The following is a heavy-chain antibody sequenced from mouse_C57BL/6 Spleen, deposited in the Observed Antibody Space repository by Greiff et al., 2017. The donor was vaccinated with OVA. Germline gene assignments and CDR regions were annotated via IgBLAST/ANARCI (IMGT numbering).Heavy chain of an antibody. CDR3: AKDYDEGYYAMDY. J-gene: IGHJ4*01. CDR1: GFTFSDYG. D-gene: IGHD2-4*01. V-gene: IGHV5-17*01. CDR2: ISSGSSTI. Sequence: DVMLVESGGGLVKPGGSLKLSCAASGFTFSDYGMHWVRQAPEKGLEWVAYISSGSSTIYYADTVKGRFTISRDNAKNTLFLQMTSLRSEDTAMYYCAKDYDEGYYAMDYWGQGTSVTVSS.